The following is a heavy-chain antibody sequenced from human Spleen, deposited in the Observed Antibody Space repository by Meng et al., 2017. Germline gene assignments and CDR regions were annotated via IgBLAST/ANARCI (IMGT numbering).Heavy chain of an antibody. Sequence: GSLRLSCTVSGGSISSGSYYWGWIRQPPGKGLEWIGSIYHSGSTYYNPSLKSRVTISVDTSKNQFSLKLSSVTAADTAVYYCARDQIVVVPAALYYYYYGMDVWGQGTTVTVSS. CDR2: IYHSGST. CDR3: ARDQIVVVPAALYYYYYGMDV. V-gene: IGHV4-39*07. D-gene: IGHD2-2*01. CDR1: GGSISSGSYY. J-gene: IGHJ6*02.